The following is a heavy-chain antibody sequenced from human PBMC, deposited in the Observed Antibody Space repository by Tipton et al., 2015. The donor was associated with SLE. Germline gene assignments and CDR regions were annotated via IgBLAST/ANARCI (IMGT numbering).Heavy chain of an antibody. J-gene: IGHJ3*02. CDR1: GGSISSYY. CDR3: ARGIVGATGDAFDI. V-gene: IGHV3-11*04. CDR2: ISSSGSTI. Sequence: LSLTCTVSGGSISSYYWSWIRQAPGKGLEWVSYISSSGSTIYYADSVKGRFTISRDNAKNSLYLQMNSLRAEDTAVYYCARGIVGATGDAFDIWGQGTMATVSS. D-gene: IGHD1-26*01.